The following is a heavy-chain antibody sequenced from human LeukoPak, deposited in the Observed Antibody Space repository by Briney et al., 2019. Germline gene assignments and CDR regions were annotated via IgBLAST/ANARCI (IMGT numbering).Heavy chain of an antibody. D-gene: IGHD6-13*01. CDR1: GFTFDDYA. V-gene: IGHV3-43D*03. Sequence: GGSLRLSCAASGFTFDDYAMHWVRQAPGKGLEWVSLISWDGVRTYYADSVKGRFTISRDNSKNSLYLQMNSLRTEDSALYYCVKDGPGSSWQPYFDYWGQGTLVTVSS. J-gene: IGHJ4*02. CDR2: ISWDGVRT. CDR3: VKDGPGSSWQPYFDY.